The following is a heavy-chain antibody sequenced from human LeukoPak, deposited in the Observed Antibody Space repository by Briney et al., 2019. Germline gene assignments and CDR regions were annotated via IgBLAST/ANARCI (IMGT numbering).Heavy chain of an antibody. CDR1: GFMFSSYW. CDR2: IKKDGSEK. Sequence: GGSLRLSCAASGFMFSSYWMSWVRQAPGKGLEWVANIKKDGSEKYYVDSVKGRFTISRDNAKTSLYLQMNSLRAEDTAVYYCARDLSGVTGYTYGRGIDYWGQGTLVTVSS. D-gene: IGHD5-18*01. J-gene: IGHJ4*02. CDR3: ARDLSGVTGYTYGRGIDY. V-gene: IGHV3-7*01.